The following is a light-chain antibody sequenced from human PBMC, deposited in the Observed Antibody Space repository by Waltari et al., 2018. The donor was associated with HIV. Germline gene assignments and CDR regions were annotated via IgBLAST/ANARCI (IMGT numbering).Light chain of an antibody. V-gene: IGKV3-20*01. Sequence: EIVLTQSPGTLSLSPGERVTLSCRASQSVASSSVAWYQQRPGQPTSLLIFGSSRRATGVPGRFSGSGSGTDFTLTISRLEPEDFAVYYCQQYGSAPLTFGGGTKVEIK. CDR1: QSVASSS. CDR2: GSS. J-gene: IGKJ4*01. CDR3: QQYGSAPLT.